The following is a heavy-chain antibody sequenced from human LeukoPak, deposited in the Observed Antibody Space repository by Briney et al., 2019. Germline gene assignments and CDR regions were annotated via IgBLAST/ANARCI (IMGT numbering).Heavy chain of an antibody. J-gene: IGHJ5*02. Sequence: SETLSLTCTVSGGSISRYYYIWIRQPAGKGLEWIGRIYTSGSTNYNPSLKSRVTISVDTSKNQFSLKVRSVTAADTAVYYCARQPTTNKGRNWFDPWGQGTLVTVSS. CDR1: GGSISRYY. CDR2: IYTSGST. CDR3: ARQPTTNKGRNWFDP. V-gene: IGHV4-4*07. D-gene: IGHD3-10*01.